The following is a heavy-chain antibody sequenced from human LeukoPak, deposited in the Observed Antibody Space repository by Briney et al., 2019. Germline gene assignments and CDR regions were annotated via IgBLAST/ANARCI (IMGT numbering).Heavy chain of an antibody. CDR1: GFTFSSYW. D-gene: IGHD2-2*01. CDR3: ASQGEYCSSTSCYFDY. CDR2: IKQDGSEK. V-gene: IGHV3-7*01. J-gene: IGHJ4*02. Sequence: GGSLRLSCAASGFTFSSYWMSWVRQAPGKGLEWVANIKQDGSEKYYVDSVKGRFTISRDNAKNSLYLQMNSLRAEDTAVHYCASQGEYCSSTSCYFDYWGQGTLVTVSS.